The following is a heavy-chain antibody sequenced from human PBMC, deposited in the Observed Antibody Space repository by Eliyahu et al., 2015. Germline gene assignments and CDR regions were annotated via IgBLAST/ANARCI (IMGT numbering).Heavy chain of an antibody. Sequence: EVQLVESGGGLIQPGGSLXLSCAASXXSVSSNYMSWVRQAPGKGLEWLSVMYNGGAPYXADSVKGRFTNSRDSSKNTLYLQMNSLRVDDTAVYYCARDLGAYKRAFDYWGQGTLITVSS. CDR3: ARDLGAYKRAFDY. D-gene: IGHD3-16*01. CDR2: MYNGGAP. J-gene: IGHJ4*02. CDR1: XXSVSSNY. V-gene: IGHV3-53*01.